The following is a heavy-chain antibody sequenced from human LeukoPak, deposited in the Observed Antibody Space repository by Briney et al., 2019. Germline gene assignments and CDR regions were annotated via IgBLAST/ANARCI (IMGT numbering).Heavy chain of an antibody. D-gene: IGHD6-13*01. CDR2: MNPNSGNT. CDR1: GYTFTSYD. V-gene: IGHV1-8*03. CDR3: ARGGSSWKNFDY. Sequence: ASVKVSCKASGYTFTSYDINWVRQATGQGLEWMGWMNPNSGNTGYAQKFQGRVTITRNTSISTAYMELSSLRSEDTAVYYCARGGSSWKNFDYWGQGTLVTVSS. J-gene: IGHJ4*02.